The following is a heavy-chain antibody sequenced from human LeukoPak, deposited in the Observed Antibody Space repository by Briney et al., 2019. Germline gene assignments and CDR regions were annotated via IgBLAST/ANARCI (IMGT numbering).Heavy chain of an antibody. CDR1: GCTFTTYD. Sequence: ASVKVSCKASGCTFTTYDINWVRQAAGQGFEWMGWMNPKSGDAGYADKFQGRVAITRDTSINTAYLELSALTSDDTAVYYCARGPFGNCGGGPCHFRDIDNWYDPWGQGTLVTVSS. V-gene: IGHV1-8*03. J-gene: IGHJ5*02. D-gene: IGHD2-21*01. CDR3: ARGPFGNCGGGPCHFRDIDNWYDP. CDR2: MNPKSGDA.